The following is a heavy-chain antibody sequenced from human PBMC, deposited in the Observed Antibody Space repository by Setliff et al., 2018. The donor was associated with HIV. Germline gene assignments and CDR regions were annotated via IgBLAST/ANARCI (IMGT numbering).Heavy chain of an antibody. CDR1: GYTFTGYY. Sequence: ASVKVSCKASGYTFTGYYMHWVRQAPGQGLEWMGWINPNSGGTTYAQKFQGRVTMTRDTSISTAYMEVSRLRSDDTAVYYCAREYKYYYYGMDVWGQGTTVTVSS. J-gene: IGHJ6*02. CDR2: INPNSGGT. D-gene: IGHD1-1*01. V-gene: IGHV1-2*02. CDR3: AREYKYYYYGMDV.